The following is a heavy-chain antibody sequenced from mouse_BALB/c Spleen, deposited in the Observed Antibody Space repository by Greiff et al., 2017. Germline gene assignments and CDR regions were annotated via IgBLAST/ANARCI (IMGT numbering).Heavy chain of an antibody. J-gene: IGHJ1*01. CDR3: ARESTTARGYFDV. Sequence: EVKLVESGGGLVQPGGSLRLSCATSGFTFTDYYMSWVRQPPGKALEWLGFIRNKANGYTTEYSASVKGRFTISRDNSQSILYLQMNTLRAEDSATYYCARESTTARGYFDVWGAGTTVTVSS. D-gene: IGHD1-2*01. CDR2: IRNKANGYTT. V-gene: IGHV7-3*02. CDR1: GFTFTDYY.